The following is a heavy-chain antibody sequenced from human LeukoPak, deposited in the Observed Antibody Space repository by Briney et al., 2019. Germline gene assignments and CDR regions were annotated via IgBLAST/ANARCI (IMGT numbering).Heavy chain of an antibody. CDR1: GFTFSLYW. D-gene: IGHD3-16*01. J-gene: IGHJ4*02. CDR3: ARALRTGQGDYVPVL. Sequence: GEPLKISCRASGFTFSLYWIGWVRQMPGKGLEWMTIIYPGDSETRYSPSFQGQVTISADKSIGTTYLQWSSLKASDTAIYYCARALRTGQGDYVPVLWGQGTLVTVSS. CDR2: IYPGDSET. V-gene: IGHV5-51*01.